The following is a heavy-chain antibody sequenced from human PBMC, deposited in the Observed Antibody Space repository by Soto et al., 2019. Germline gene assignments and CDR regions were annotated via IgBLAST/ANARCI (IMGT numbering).Heavy chain of an antibody. Sequence: EVQLVESGGGLVQPGGSLRLSCADSGFTLSRYWMHWVRQVPGKGLVWVSRMNSDGSSTSYADSVKGRFTISRDNAKNTLYLQMNSLRADDTGLYYCARVGCSGGSCIDYWGQGTLVTVSS. J-gene: IGHJ4*02. CDR3: ARVGCSGGSCIDY. D-gene: IGHD2-15*01. CDR1: GFTLSRYW. V-gene: IGHV3-74*01. CDR2: MNSDGSST.